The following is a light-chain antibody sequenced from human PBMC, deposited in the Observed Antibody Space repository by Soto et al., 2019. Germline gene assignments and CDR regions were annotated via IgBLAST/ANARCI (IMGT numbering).Light chain of an antibody. J-gene: IGKJ1*01. V-gene: IGKV1-9*01. CDR1: QGISSA. CDR3: LQHNNYPWT. CDR2: TAS. Sequence: IHLTQYTSSQSPSVGERATITCXASQGISSALAWYQQKPGIAPKLLIYTASSLQSGVPSRFSGSGSGTEFTLTISSLQPEDFATYYCLQHNNYPWTFCQGTKV.